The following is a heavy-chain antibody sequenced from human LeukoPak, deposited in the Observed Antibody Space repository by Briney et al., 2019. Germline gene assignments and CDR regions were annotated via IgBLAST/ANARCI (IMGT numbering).Heavy chain of an antibody. CDR3: ACLTTADAFDI. D-gene: IGHD3-22*01. Sequence: SETLSPTCTVSGGSISSYYWSWIRQPPGKGLEWIGYIYDSGSTNYNPSLKSRVTISVDTSKNQFSLKLSSVTAADTAVYYCACLTTADAFDIWGQGTMVTVSS. V-gene: IGHV4-59*01. CDR2: IYDSGST. J-gene: IGHJ3*02. CDR1: GGSISSYY.